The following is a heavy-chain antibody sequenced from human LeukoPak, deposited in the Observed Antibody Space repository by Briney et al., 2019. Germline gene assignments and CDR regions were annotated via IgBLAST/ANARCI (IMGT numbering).Heavy chain of an antibody. D-gene: IGHD3-3*01. CDR1: GFTFSSYA. V-gene: IGHV3-23*01. CDR2: ISGSGGST. J-gene: IGHJ3*02. CDR3: ANLPEYYDFWSGYYVGDAFDI. Sequence: RGSLRLSCAASGFTFSSYAMSWVRQAPGKGLEWVSAISGSGGSTYYADSVKGRFTISRDNSKNTLYLQMNSLRAEDTAVYYCANLPEYYDFWSGYYVGDAFDIWGQGTMVTVSS.